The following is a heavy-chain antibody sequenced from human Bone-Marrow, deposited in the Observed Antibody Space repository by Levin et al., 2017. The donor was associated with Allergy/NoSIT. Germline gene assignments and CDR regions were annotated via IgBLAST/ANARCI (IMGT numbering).Heavy chain of an antibody. V-gene: IGHV1-69*13. Sequence: SVKVSCKASGGTFSSYAISWVRQAPGQGLEWMGGIIPIFGTANYAQKFQGRVTITADESTSTAYMELSSLRSEDTAVYYCASAPIYSIHYYDYMDGWGKGTTVTVSS. CDR2: IIPIFGTA. D-gene: IGHD4-11*01. CDR1: GGTFSSYA. CDR3: ASAPIYSIHYYDYMDG. J-gene: IGHJ6*03.